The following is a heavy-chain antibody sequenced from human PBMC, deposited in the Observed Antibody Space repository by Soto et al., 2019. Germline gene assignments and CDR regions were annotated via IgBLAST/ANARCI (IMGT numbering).Heavy chain of an antibody. D-gene: IGHD3-22*01. CDR2: INPSGGST. Sequence: ASVKVSCKASGYTFTSYYIHWVRQAPEQGLEWMGRINPSGGSTTYAQKFQGRVTMTRDTSTTTFYMELSSLRSEDTAVYYCATRGAMQVVDYYGMDVWGQGTTVTVSS. J-gene: IGHJ6*02. V-gene: IGHV1-46*01. CDR1: GYTFTSYY. CDR3: ATRGAMQVVDYYGMDV.